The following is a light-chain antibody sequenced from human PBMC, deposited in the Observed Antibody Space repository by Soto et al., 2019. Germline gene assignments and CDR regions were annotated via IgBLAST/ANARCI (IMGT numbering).Light chain of an antibody. J-gene: IGLJ1*01. CDR2: AVT. V-gene: IGLV2-11*01. Sequence: QSALTQPRSVSGSPGQSVTISCTGTSSDVGGYNYVSWYQQHPGKAPKLMIYAVTKRPSGVPARFSGSKSGNTASLTISGLQAEDEADYYCCSYAGTYTFVFGTGTKLTVL. CDR3: CSYAGTYTFV. CDR1: SSDVGGYNY.